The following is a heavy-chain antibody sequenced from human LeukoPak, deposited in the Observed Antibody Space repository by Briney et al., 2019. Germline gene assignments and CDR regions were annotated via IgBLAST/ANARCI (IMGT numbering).Heavy chain of an antibody. V-gene: IGHV3-33*01. Sequence: GGSLRLSCAASGFTFSSYGMHWVRQAPGKGLEWVAVILNDGSQEKYADSVKGRFTISRDNSRNTLFLQMNSLRAEDTAVYYCARDDALGDNALDIWGQGTMVTVSS. J-gene: IGHJ3*02. D-gene: IGHD3-16*01. CDR1: GFTFSSYG. CDR3: ARDDALGDNALDI. CDR2: ILNDGSQE.